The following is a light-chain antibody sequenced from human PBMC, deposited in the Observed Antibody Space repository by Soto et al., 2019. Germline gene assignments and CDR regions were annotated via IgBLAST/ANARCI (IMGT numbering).Light chain of an antibody. V-gene: IGLV1-47*01. CDR1: SSNIGSNY. CDR3: SSYTSSSTLV. Sequence: QSVLTQPPSASGTPGQRVTISCSGSSSNIGSNYVYWYQQLPGTAPKLLIYRNNQRPSGVPDRFSGSKSGNTASLSISGLQAEDEADYYCSSYTSSSTLVFGTGTKLTVL. J-gene: IGLJ1*01. CDR2: RNN.